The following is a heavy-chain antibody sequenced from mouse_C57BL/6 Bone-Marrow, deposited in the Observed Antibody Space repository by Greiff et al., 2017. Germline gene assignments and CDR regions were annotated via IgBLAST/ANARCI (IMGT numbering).Heavy chain of an antibody. Sequence: EVQLVASGGGLVQPGGSMKLSCVASGFTFSNYWMNWVRQSPEKGLEWVAQIRLKSDNYATHYAESVKGRFTISRDDSKSSVYLQMNNLRAEDTGIYYCTGVYKGRFAYWGQGTLVTVSA. CDR3: TGVYKGRFAY. CDR2: IRLKSDNYAT. V-gene: IGHV6-3*01. CDR1: GFTFSNYW. J-gene: IGHJ3*01.